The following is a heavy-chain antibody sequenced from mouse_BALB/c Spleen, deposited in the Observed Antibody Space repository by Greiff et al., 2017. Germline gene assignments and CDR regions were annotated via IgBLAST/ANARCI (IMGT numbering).Heavy chain of an antibody. J-gene: IGHJ2*01. CDR3: ARLTGTGYFDY. D-gene: IGHD4-1*01. CDR2: ISSGGSYT. Sequence: EVHLVESGGGLVKPGGSLKLSCAASGFTFSSYAMSWVRQSPEKRLEWVAEISSGGSYTYYPDTVTGRFTISRDNAKNTLYLEMSSLRSEDTAMYYCARLTGTGYFDYWGQGTTLTVSS. V-gene: IGHV5-9-4*01. CDR1: GFTFSSYA.